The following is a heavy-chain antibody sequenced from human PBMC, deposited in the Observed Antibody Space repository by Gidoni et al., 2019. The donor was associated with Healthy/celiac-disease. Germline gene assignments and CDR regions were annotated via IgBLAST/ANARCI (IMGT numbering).Heavy chain of an antibody. D-gene: IGHD2-2*02. V-gene: IGHV6-1*01. J-gene: IGHJ4*02. CDR3: ARGRLVVVPAAIRGPFDY. CDR2: TYYRSKWYN. Sequence: QVQLQQSGPGLVKPSQTLSLTCAISGDSVSSNSAAWNWIRQSPSRGLEWLGRTYYRSKWYNDYAVSVKSRITINPDTSKNQFSLQLNSVTPEDTAVYYCARGRLVVVPAAIRGPFDYWGQGTLVTVSS. CDR1: GDSVSSNSAA.